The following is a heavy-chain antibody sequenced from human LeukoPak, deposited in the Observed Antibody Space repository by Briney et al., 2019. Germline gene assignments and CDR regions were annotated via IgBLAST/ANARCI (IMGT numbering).Heavy chain of an antibody. V-gene: IGHV4-39*01. CDR2: IYYSGST. J-gene: IGHJ4*02. CDR3: ARHEDRNWYFDH. CDR1: GGFISSSYYY. Sequence: SETLSLTCTVSGGFISSSYYYWGWIRQPPGKGLERIGTIYYSGSTYYNPSLKSRVTISVDTSKNQFSLKLSSVTAPDTAVYYCARHEDRNWYFDHWGQGTLVTVSS. D-gene: IGHD1-1*01.